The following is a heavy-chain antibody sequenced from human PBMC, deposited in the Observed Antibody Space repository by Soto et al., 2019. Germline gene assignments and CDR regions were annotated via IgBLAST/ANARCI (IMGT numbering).Heavy chain of an antibody. Sequence: QVQLVQSGAEVKKPGSSVKVSCKASGGTFSSYAISWVRQAPGQGLEWMGGIIPIFGTANYAQKFQGRVPINEDKCTSKAYRELSSLRSEDTAVYYCALRPPRLLPMNYFDYWGQGTLVNVSS. D-gene: IGHD3-22*01. V-gene: IGHV1-69*06. CDR2: IIPIFGTA. CDR1: GGTFSSYA. CDR3: ALRPPRLLPMNYFDY. J-gene: IGHJ4*02.